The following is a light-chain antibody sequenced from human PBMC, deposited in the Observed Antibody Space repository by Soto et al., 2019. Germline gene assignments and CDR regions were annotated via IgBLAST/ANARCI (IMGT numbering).Light chain of an antibody. Sequence: PGDRATLSCRASQSVGKYLVWYQQKPGQAPRLLIYDASNRATGIPARFSGSGSGTDFTLTISSLEPEDLAVYYCQQRGNRPPWTFGQGTKVDIK. CDR2: DAS. J-gene: IGKJ1*01. V-gene: IGKV3-11*01. CDR3: QQRGNRPPWT. CDR1: QSVGKY.